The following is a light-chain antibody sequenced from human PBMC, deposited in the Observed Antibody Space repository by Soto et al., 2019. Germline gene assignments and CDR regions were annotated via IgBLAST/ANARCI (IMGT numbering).Light chain of an antibody. J-gene: IGKJ4*01. CDR2: GAS. Sequence: EIVLTQSPGTLSLSPGERATLSCRASQSVSSNFLAWYQQKPGQAPRLLIYGASSRATGIPDRFSGSGSGTDFTLTITRLEPEDFAVYLCQQYGTSPVTFGGGTKVDIK. CDR1: QSVSSNF. V-gene: IGKV3-20*01. CDR3: QQYGTSPVT.